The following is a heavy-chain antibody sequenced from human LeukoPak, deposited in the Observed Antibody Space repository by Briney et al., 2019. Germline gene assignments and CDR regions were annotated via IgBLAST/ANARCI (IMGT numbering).Heavy chain of an antibody. CDR2: TYYRSKWYN. Sequence: SQTLSLTCAISGDSVSSNSAAWNWIRQSPSRGLEWLGRTYYRSKWYNDYAVSVKSRITINPDTSKNQFSLQLNSVTPEDTAVYYCARENVDGYGSGWGERYYFDYWGQGTLVTVSS. D-gene: IGHD6-19*01. V-gene: IGHV6-1*01. CDR3: ARENVDGYGSGWGERYYFDY. J-gene: IGHJ4*02. CDR1: GDSVSSNSAA.